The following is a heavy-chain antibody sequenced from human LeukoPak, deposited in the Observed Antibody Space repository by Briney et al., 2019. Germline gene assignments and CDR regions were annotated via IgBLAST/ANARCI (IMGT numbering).Heavy chain of an antibody. CDR3: ARGEYYYGSGSYYWFDP. J-gene: IGHJ5*02. V-gene: IGHV4-34*01. D-gene: IGHD3-10*01. CDR2: INHSGST. Sequence: SETLSLTCAVYGGSFSGYYWSWIRQPPGKGLEWIGEINHSGSTNYNSSLKSRVTISVDTSKNQFSLKLSSVTAADTAVYYCARGEYYYGSGSYYWFDPWGQGTLVTVSS. CDR1: GGSFSGYY.